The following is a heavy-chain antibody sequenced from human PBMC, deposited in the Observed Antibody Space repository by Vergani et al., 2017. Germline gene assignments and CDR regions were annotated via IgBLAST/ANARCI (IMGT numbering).Heavy chain of an antibody. CDR2: FDPEDGET. CDR1: GYTLTELS. D-gene: IGHD2-15*01. CDR3: ARALCSGGSCYSSGVVSSFDY. Sequence: QVQLVQSGAEVQKPGASVKVSCKVSGYTLTELSMHWVRQAPGKGLEWMGGFDPEDGETIYAQKFQGRVTITADKSTSTAYMELSSLRSEDTAVYYCARALCSGGSCYSSGVVSSFDYWGQGTLVTVSS. J-gene: IGHJ4*02. V-gene: IGHV1-24*01.